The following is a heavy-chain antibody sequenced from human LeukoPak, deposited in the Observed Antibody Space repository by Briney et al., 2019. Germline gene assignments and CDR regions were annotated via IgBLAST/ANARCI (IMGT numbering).Heavy chain of an antibody. CDR2: VNPSDGAT. Sequence: ASVKVSCKASEYTFTKYSIHWVRQAPGQGLEWMGMVNPSDGATTYAQRFQGRVTMTRDMSTTTVYMDLRSLRSEDTAVSFCAREQRGGLSGSLGGLFASYYTCYYMDVWGRGTTVTVSS. D-gene: IGHD3-16*01. CDR1: EYTFTKYS. V-gene: IGHV1-46*01. CDR3: AREQRGGLSGSLGGLFASYYTCYYMDV. J-gene: IGHJ6*03.